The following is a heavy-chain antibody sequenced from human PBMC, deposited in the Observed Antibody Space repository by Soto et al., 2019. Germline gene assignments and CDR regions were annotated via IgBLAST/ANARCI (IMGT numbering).Heavy chain of an antibody. V-gene: IGHV1-69*12. CDR3: ARGNHRWLQLWYFDL. CDR1: GGTFSSYT. CDR2: IIPIFGTA. J-gene: IGHJ2*01. Sequence: QVQLVQSGAEVKKPGSSVTVSCKASGGTFSSYTISWVRQAPGHGLEWMGGIIPIFGTANYAQKFQGRVTITADESTSTAYMELSSLRSEDTAVYYCARGNHRWLQLWYFDLWGHGTLVTVSS. D-gene: IGHD5-12*01.